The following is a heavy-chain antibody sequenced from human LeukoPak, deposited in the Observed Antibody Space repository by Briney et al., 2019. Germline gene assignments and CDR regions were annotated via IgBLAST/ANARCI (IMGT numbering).Heavy chain of an antibody. V-gene: IGHV3-30*18. Sequence: SGGSLRLSCAASGFTFSSYGMHWVRQAPGKGLEWVGVISYDGSNKYYADSVKGRFTISRDNSKNTLYLQMNSLRAEDTAVYYCAKAEYFQHWGQGTLVTVSS. CDR1: GFTFSSYG. CDR2: ISYDGSNK. CDR3: AKAEYFQH. J-gene: IGHJ1*01.